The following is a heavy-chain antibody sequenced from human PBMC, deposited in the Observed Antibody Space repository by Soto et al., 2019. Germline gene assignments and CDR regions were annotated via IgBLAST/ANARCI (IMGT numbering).Heavy chain of an antibody. CDR2: INHSGST. D-gene: IGHD4-4*01. CDR3: ARGRLDSLQFNYGMDV. V-gene: IGHV4-34*01. J-gene: IGHJ6*02. Sequence: PSETLSLTCAVYGGSFSGYYWSWIRQPPGKGLEWIGEINHSGSTNYNPSLKSRVTISVDTSKNQFSLKLSSVTAADTAVYYCARGRLDSLQFNYGMDVWGQGTMVTVSS. CDR1: GGSFSGYY.